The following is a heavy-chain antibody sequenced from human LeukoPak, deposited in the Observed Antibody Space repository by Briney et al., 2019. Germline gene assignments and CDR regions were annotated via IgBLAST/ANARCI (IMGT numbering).Heavy chain of an antibody. V-gene: IGHV1-2*02. D-gene: IGHD3-16*01. CDR3: AKLGPVGVMLISPIY. CDR2: INPNSGAT. Sequence: ASVKVSCKASGYTFTGYYIHWVRQAPGQGLEWMGWINPNSGATHFAQKFQGRMTMTRDTSINTAYMELTSLTSDDTAVYYCAKLGPVGVMLISPIYWGQGTLVTVSS. J-gene: IGHJ4*02. CDR1: GYTFTGYY.